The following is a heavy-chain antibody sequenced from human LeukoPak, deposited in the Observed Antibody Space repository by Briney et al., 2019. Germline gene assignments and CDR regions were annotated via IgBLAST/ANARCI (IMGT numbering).Heavy chain of an antibody. V-gene: IGHV1-18*01. D-gene: IGHD5-24*01. J-gene: IGHJ4*02. Sequence: GASVKVSCKASGYTFTNYGITWGRQAPGQGLEWMGWISGYQGSTKYAQNFQGRVTMTIDTSTSTAYMDLRSLRSDDTAIYFCARRDLGTMTAGPFNYWGQATLVAVCS. CDR1: GYTFTNYG. CDR2: ISGYQGST. CDR3: ARRDLGTMTAGPFNY.